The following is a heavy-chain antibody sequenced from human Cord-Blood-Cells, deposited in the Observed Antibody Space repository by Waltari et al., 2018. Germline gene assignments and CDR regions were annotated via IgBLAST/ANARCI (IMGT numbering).Heavy chain of an antibody. Sequence: QVQLVQSGAEVKKPGASVKVSCKVSGYTLTELSMHWVRQAPGKGLEWMGGFDPEDGETIYAQEFQGRVTMTEDTSTDTAYMELSSLRSEDTAVYYCATRITIFGVVIDAFDIWGQGTMVTVSS. CDR3: ATRITIFGVVIDAFDI. CDR2: FDPEDGET. D-gene: IGHD3-3*01. CDR1: GYTLTELS. J-gene: IGHJ3*02. V-gene: IGHV1-24*01.